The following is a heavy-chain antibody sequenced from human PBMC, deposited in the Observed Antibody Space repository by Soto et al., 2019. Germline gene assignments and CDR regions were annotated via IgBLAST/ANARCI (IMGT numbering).Heavy chain of an antibody. V-gene: IGHV3-21*04. CDR1: GFTFSSYA. Sequence: GGSLRLSCAASGFTFSSYAMNWVRQAPGKGLEWVSSISASSSFRYYADSVKGRFTVSRDNAKNSLYLQMNSLRAEDTAVYYCARAAPCGSYYHMYFQHWGQGTLVTVSS. CDR3: ARAAPCGSYYHMYFQH. D-gene: IGHD1-26*01. J-gene: IGHJ1*01. CDR2: ISASSSFR.